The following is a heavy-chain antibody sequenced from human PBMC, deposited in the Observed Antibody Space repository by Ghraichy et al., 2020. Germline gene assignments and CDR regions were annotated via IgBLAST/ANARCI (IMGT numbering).Heavy chain of an antibody. CDR3: ARLPRVTPILFYFDD. CDR1: GGSINTNTFY. V-gene: IGHV4-39*01. CDR2: VYYSGNA. Sequence: SQTLSLPCTVSGGSINTNTFYWGWIRQPPGKGLEWIGSVYYSGNAYYNPSLKSRVTISIDTSKNQFSLKLTSVTAADTATYYCARLPRVTPILFYFDDWGQGTLVTVSS. J-gene: IGHJ4*02. D-gene: IGHD2-21*02.